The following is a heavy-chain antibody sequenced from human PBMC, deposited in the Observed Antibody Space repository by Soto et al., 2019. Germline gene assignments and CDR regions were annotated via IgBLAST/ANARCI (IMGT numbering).Heavy chain of an antibody. V-gene: IGHV1-2*04. Sequence: ASVKVSCKASGYTFTGYYMHWVRQAPGQGLEWMGWINPNSGGTNYAQKFQGWVTMTRDTSISTAYMELSRLRSDDRAVYYCARTRPNYDFWSGYSRGLLPLNYYGMDVWGQGTTVTVSS. J-gene: IGHJ6*02. CDR1: GYTFTGYY. D-gene: IGHD3-3*01. CDR3: ARTRPNYDFWSGYSRGLLPLNYYGMDV. CDR2: INPNSGGT.